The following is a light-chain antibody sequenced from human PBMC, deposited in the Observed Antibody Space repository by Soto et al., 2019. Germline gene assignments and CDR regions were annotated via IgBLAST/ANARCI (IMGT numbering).Light chain of an antibody. CDR1: QSISSW. CDR2: KAS. CDR3: QQYNSYQRT. J-gene: IGKJ1*01. V-gene: IGKV1-5*03. Sequence: IRSSQSPSSFSASTGDRVTITCRASQSISSWLAWYQQKPGKAPKLLIYKASSLESGVPSRFSGSGSGTEFTLTISSLQPDDFATYYCQQYNSYQRTFGQGTKVDIK.